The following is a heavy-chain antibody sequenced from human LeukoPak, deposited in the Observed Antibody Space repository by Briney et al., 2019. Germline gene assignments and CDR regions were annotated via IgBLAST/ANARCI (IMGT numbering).Heavy chain of an antibody. CDR2: IWYDGSNK. J-gene: IGHJ6*02. Sequence: GGSLRLSCAASGYTFSSYGMHWVRQAPGKGLEWVAVIWYDGSNKYYADSVKGRFTISRDNSKNTLYLQMNSLRAEDTAVYYCARRDRHDYEGRYYGMDVWGQGTTVTASS. CDR1: GYTFSSYG. D-gene: IGHD4-17*01. CDR3: ARRDRHDYEGRYYGMDV. V-gene: IGHV3-33*01.